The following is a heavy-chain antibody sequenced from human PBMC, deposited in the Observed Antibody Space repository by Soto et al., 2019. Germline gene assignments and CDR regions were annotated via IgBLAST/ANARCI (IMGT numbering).Heavy chain of an antibody. D-gene: IGHD6-19*01. Sequence: ASVKVSCKASGYTFTSYDINWVRQATGQGLEWMGWMNPNSGNTGYAQKFQGRVTMTRNTSISTAYMELSSLRSEDTAVYYCARRPRGWYYFDYWGQGTLVTVSS. CDR2: MNPNSGNT. CDR3: ARRPRGWYYFDY. CDR1: GYTFTSYD. V-gene: IGHV1-8*01. J-gene: IGHJ4*02.